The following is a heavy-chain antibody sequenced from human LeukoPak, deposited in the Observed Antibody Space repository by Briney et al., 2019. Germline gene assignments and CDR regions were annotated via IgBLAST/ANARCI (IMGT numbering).Heavy chain of an antibody. D-gene: IGHD4-17*01. J-gene: IGHJ5*02. V-gene: IGHV1-69*06. CDR2: IIPIFGTA. Sequence: SVKVSCKASGGTFTSYAISWVRQAPGQGLEWMGGIIPIFGTANYAQKFQGRVTITADKSTSTAYMELSSLRSEDTAVYYCAREAPYGDYDWFDPWGQGTLVTVSS. CDR3: AREAPYGDYDWFDP. CDR1: GGTFTSYA.